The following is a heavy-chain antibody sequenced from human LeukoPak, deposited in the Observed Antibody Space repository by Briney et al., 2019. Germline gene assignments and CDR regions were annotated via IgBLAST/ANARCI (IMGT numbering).Heavy chain of an antibody. CDR1: GFTFSDYS. CDR2: IIGSTTYI. J-gene: IGHJ4*01. V-gene: IGHV3-21*01. D-gene: IGHD6-19*01. CDR3: ARDSSLTGRAVAGTEGSYFVY. Sequence: GGSLRLSCAASGFTFSDYSMHWVRQAPGTGLKWVSSIIGSTTYIYYPDSVKGRFTISRDNAKNSLYLQMNSLRAEDTAVYYCARDSSLTGRAVAGTEGSYFVYWGQGTLVTVSS.